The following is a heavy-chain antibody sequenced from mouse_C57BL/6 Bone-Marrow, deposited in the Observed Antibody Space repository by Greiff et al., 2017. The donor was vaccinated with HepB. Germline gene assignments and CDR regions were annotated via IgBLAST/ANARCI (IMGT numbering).Heavy chain of an antibody. D-gene: IGHD2-5*01. Sequence: QVQLQQPGAELVKPGASVKMSFKASGYTFTSYWITWVKQRPGQGLEWIGDIYPGSGSTNYNEKFKSKATLTVDTSSSTAYMQLSSLTSEDSAVYYCAYYSNYSPLGLWGQGTTLTVSS. V-gene: IGHV1-55*01. CDR3: AYYSNYSPLGL. CDR1: GYTFTSYW. J-gene: IGHJ2*01. CDR2: IYPGSGST.